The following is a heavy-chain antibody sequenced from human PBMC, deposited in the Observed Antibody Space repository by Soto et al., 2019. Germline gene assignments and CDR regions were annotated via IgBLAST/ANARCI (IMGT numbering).Heavy chain of an antibody. V-gene: IGHV4-4*07. CDR2: IYASGRT. CDR1: GVSITPYF. D-gene: IGHD3-9*01. J-gene: IGHJ2*01. Sequence: SETLSLTCTVSGVSITPYFWSWIRQPAGEAPEWLGHIYASGRTTYNPSLKSRVTMFVSQTQVSLRLTSVTAADTAVYYCARHFDVDPSLDHYYFDLWGRGALVTVSS. CDR3: ARHFDVDPSLDHYYFDL.